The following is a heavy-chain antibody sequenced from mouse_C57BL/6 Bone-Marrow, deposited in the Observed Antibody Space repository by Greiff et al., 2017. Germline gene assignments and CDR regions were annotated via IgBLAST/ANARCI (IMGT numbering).Heavy chain of an antibody. CDR3: AVTVVSD. CDR1: GYTFTSYW. CDR2: INPSSGYT. D-gene: IGHD1-1*01. J-gene: IGHJ2*01. Sequence: VQLQQSGAELAKPGASVKLSCKASGYTFTSYWMHWVKQRPGQGLEWIGYINPSSGYTKYNQKFKDKATLTADKSPSTAYMQLSSLTYEDSAVYYCAVTVVSDWGQGTTLTVSS. V-gene: IGHV1-7*01.